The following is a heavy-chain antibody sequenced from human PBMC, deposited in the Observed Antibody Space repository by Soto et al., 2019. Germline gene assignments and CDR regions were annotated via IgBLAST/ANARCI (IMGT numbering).Heavy chain of an antibody. CDR2: IRGFSPYT. D-gene: IGHD3-10*01. CDR1: GFTFRTYT. V-gene: IGHV3-21*01. Sequence: WWSLRLSCISSGFTFRTYTMNWVRRAPGKGLEWVSGIRGFSPYTFYAESVKGRFTISRDNAKNSLYLQMNSLRAEDTAVYYCARDRGYDAHDYYYNAMDVWGQGTTVTVSS. J-gene: IGHJ6*02. CDR3: ARDRGYDAHDYYYNAMDV.